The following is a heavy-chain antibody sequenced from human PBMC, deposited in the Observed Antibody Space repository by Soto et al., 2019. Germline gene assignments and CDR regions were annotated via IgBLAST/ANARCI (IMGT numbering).Heavy chain of an antibody. CDR2: INAGNGNT. J-gene: IGHJ4*02. V-gene: IGHV1-3*01. Sequence: GASVKVSSKASGYTFTSYAMHWVRQAPGQRLEWMGWINAGNGNTKYSQKFQGRVTITRDTSASTAYMELSSLRSEDTAVYYCARVRMGYYDSSGLALDYWGQGTLVTVSS. CDR1: GYTFTSYA. D-gene: IGHD3-22*01. CDR3: ARVRMGYYDSSGLALDY.